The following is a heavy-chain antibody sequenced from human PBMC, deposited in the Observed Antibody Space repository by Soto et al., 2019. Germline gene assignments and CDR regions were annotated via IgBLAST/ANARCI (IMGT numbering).Heavy chain of an antibody. Sequence: ALVKVSCKASGYTFTIYDINCVLRSTGQGLEWMGWMNPNSGNTGYAQKFQGRVTMTRNTSISTAYMELSSLRSEDTAVYHCAAKGHSSGWYADDYWGQGTLVTVSS. CDR1: GYTFTIYD. CDR3: AAKGHSSGWYADDY. V-gene: IGHV1-8*01. J-gene: IGHJ4*02. CDR2: MNPNSGNT. D-gene: IGHD6-19*01.